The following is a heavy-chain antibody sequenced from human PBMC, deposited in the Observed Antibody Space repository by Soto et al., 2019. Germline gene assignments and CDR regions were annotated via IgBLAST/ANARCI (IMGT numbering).Heavy chain of an antibody. D-gene: IGHD4-17*01. CDR1: GFTLNNHA. Sequence: EVQLLESGGGLVQPGGSLRLSCTASGFTLNNHAMSWVRQAPGKGLEWVSVISGSDGSTYYTDSVRGRFSISRDSSQNTLYLQMSSLRAEDTAVYYCASPPRATVTDNIFDFWGPGTLVTVSS. J-gene: IGHJ4*02. CDR3: ASPPRATVTDNIFDF. CDR2: ISGSDGST. V-gene: IGHV3-23*01.